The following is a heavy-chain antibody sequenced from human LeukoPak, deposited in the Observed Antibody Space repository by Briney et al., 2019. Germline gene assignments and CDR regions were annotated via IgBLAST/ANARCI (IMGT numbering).Heavy chain of an antibody. CDR1: GYSISSGYN. CDR2: IYHSGST. J-gene: IGHJ4*02. V-gene: IGHV4-38-2*02. D-gene: IGHD2-2*01. Sequence: SETLSLTCTVSGYSISSGYNWDWIRQPPGEGLEWIGSIYHSGSTYYNPTLKSRVTISVDTSKYQFSLKLSSVTAADTAVYYCARGQYLVYWGQGTLVTVSS. CDR3: ARGQYLVY.